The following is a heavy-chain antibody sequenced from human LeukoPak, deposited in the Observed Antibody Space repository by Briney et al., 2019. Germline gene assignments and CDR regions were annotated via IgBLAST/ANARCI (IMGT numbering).Heavy chain of an antibody. J-gene: IGHJ4*02. CDR2: IKQEGSEK. CDR3: ARVVLVTRAYFDY. CDR1: GFTFRSYL. V-gene: IGHV3-7*04. D-gene: IGHD4-11*01. Sequence: GGSLRLSCAGSGFTFRSYLMSWVRQAPGKGRELVANIKQEGSEKYYVDSVKGRFTISRDNAKNSLYLQMNSLRAEDTAVYYCARVVLVTRAYFDYWGQGTLVTVSS.